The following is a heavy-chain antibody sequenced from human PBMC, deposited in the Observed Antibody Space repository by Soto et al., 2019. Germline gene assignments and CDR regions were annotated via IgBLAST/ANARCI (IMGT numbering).Heavy chain of an antibody. D-gene: IGHD6-13*01. V-gene: IGHV1-69*02. CDR2: IIPILGIA. Sequence: QVQLVQSGAEVKKPGSSVKVSCKASGGTFSSYTISWVRQAPGQGLEWMGRIIPILGIANYAQKFQGRVTITADKSTSTAYMERSSLRSEDTAVYYCARVGSIAAAGTNYYYGMDVWGQGTTVTVSS. CDR1: GGTFSSYT. J-gene: IGHJ6*02. CDR3: ARVGSIAAAGTNYYYGMDV.